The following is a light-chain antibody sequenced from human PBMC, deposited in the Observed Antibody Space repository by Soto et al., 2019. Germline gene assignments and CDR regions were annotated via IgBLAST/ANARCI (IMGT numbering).Light chain of an antibody. CDR3: QSYDNGRSDIV. J-gene: IGLJ1*01. CDR2: GNG. Sequence: QSVLTQPPSVSGAPGQRVTISCSGTRSNIGAGYDVQWYQQLRGKPPKLVIYGNGYRPSGVPDRFSGFKADTSASLAISGLQAEDEADYCCQSYDNGRSDIVFGSGTKLTVL. V-gene: IGLV1-40*01. CDR1: RSNIGAGYD.